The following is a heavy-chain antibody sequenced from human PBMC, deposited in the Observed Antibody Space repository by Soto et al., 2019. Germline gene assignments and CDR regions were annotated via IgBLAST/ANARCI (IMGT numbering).Heavy chain of an antibody. CDR2: IKSKTDGETT. J-gene: IGHJ4*02. Sequence: EVQLVESGGDLVKPGGSLRLSCAASGFSFSNDWMHWVRQAPGKGLEWVGRIKSKTDGETTDYAAPVKGRFTISRDDSTNTLYLQMNSLKTEDTAMYYCTTISMIVPNWGQGTLVTVSS. CDR1: GFSFSNDW. D-gene: IGHD3-22*01. CDR3: TTISMIVPN. V-gene: IGHV3-15*07.